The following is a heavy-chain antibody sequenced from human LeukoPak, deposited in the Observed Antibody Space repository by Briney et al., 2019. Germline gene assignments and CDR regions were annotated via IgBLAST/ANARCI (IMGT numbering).Heavy chain of an antibody. D-gene: IGHD1-26*01. CDR1: GFTFSRYE. Sequence: GWSLRLSCSASGFTFSRYEMNSVRQAPGKGLEWVSYISSSGTTIYYADSVKGRFTIPKDNAKTSLFLKVHSLRAADTAVYYCARSSGTYHLDYWGQGTLVTVSS. CDR2: ISSSGTTI. J-gene: IGHJ4*02. V-gene: IGHV3-48*03. CDR3: ARSSGTYHLDY.